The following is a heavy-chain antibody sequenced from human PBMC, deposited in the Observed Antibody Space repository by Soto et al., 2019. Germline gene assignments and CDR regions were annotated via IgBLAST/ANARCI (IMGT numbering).Heavy chain of an antibody. D-gene: IGHD3-9*01. CDR1: GFTFSSYE. CDR2: ISSSGSTI. V-gene: IGHV3-48*03. CDR3: ARASRGAESTKKPVLRYFDWLYYYYGMDV. Sequence: EVQLVESGGGLVQPGGSLRLSCAASGFTFSSYEMNWVRQAPGKGLEWVSYISSSGSTIYYADSVKGRFTISRDNAKNSLYLQMNSLRAEDTAVYYCARASRGAESTKKPVLRYFDWLYYYYGMDVWGQGTTVTVSS. J-gene: IGHJ6*02.